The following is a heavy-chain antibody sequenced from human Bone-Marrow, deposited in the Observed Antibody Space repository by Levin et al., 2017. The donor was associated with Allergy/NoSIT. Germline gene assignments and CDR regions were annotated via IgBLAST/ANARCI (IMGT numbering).Heavy chain of an antibody. V-gene: IGHV4-39*01. D-gene: IGHD4-17*01. J-gene: IGHJ6*02. CDR2: IHYSGST. CDR3: ARLNYTDSLTFHGMDV. Sequence: KPSETLSLTCSVSGDSVTRTSSYWGWIRQPPGKGLEWIGSIHYSGSTYYNPSLKSRVTVSVDTSKNQFSLRLTSVTAADTAVYYCARLNYTDSLTFHGMDVWGQGTTVTVSS. CDR1: GDSVTRTSSY.